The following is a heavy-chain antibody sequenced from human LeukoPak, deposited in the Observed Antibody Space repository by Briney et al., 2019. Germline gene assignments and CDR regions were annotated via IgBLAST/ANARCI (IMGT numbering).Heavy chain of an antibody. CDR3: ARDLGSNRGGTFDI. D-gene: IGHD3-10*01. CDR1: GGTFSSYA. Sequence: GASVKVSCKASGGTFSSYAISWVRQAPGQGLEWMGGIIPIFGTANYAQKFQGRVTITADKSTSTAYMELRSLRSDDTAVYYCARDLGSNRGGTFDIWGQGTMVTVSS. V-gene: IGHV1-69*06. J-gene: IGHJ3*02. CDR2: IIPIFGTA.